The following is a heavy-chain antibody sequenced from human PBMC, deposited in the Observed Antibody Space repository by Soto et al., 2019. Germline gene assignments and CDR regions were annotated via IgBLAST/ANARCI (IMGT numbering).Heavy chain of an antibody. CDR1: GGTFSSYA. CDR2: IIPILGIG. J-gene: IGHJ3*01. D-gene: IGHD3-22*01. Sequence: QVQLVQSGAEVQKPGSSVKVSCKASGGTFSSYAFNWVRQAPGQGLEWMGRIIPILGIGDYAQRFQGRVTVTGDKDKSTGSKEVSNLRSEDTAVYACARNPRVVAAMHIDVWGKGTMVPVSS. CDR3: ARNPRVVAAMHIDV. V-gene: IGHV1-69*04.